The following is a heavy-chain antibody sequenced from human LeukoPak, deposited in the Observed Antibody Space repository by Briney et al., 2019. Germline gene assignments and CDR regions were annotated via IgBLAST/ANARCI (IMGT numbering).Heavy chain of an antibody. CDR1: GYTLTELS. CDR2: FDPEDGET. Sequence: ASVKVSCKVSGYTLTELSIHWVRQAPGKGLEWMGGFDPEDGETIYAQKFQGRVTMTEDTSTDTAYMELSSLRSEDTVVYYCATDQETGYIDPWGQGTLVTVSS. V-gene: IGHV1-24*01. CDR3: ATDQETGYIDP. D-gene: IGHD3-16*02. J-gene: IGHJ5*02.